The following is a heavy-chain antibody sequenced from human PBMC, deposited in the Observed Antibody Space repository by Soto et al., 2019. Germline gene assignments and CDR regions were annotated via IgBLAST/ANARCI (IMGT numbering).Heavy chain of an antibody. CDR1: GFTFSNYG. CDR3: AKLGSCSSTSCYRDY. V-gene: IGHV3-23*01. Sequence: GGSLRLSCAASGFTFSNYGMSWVRQAPGKGLEGVSTVSGGGGGTFYVDSVKGRFTISRDNSKNTVSLQMNSLRAEDTAVYYCAKLGSCSSTSCYRDYWGQGTLVTVSS. D-gene: IGHD2-2*01. CDR2: VSGGGGGT. J-gene: IGHJ4*02.